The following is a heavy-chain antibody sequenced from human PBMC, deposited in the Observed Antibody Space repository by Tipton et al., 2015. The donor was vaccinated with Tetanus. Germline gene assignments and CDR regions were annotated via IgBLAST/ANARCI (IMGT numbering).Heavy chain of an antibody. D-gene: IGHD4-17*01. CDR3: ARDRGTVTSPGRGNAFDI. Sequence: TLSLTCTVSGGSISDYYWHWIRQPPGWGLEWIGYVYDSGNTNSESSLKSRVTISVDTSKNQFSLKLDSVTSAGTAVYYCARDRGTVTSPGRGNAFDIWGQGTMVTVSS. CDR2: VYDSGNT. CDR1: GGSISDYY. J-gene: IGHJ3*02. V-gene: IGHV4-59*01.